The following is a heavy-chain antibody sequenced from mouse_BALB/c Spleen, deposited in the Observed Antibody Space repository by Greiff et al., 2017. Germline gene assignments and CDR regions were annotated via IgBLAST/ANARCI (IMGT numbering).Heavy chain of an antibody. D-gene: IGHD1-1*01. Sequence: VQLQQPGAELVKPGASVKLSCKASGYTFTSYWMHWVKQRPGQGLEWIGEIDPSDSYTNYNQKFKGKATLTVDKSSSTAYMQLSSLTSEDSAVYYCARMNYGSSYRDYWGQGTTLTVSS. CDR1: GYTFTSYW. J-gene: IGHJ2*01. CDR2: IDPSDSYT. V-gene: IGHV1-69*02. CDR3: ARMNYGSSYRDY.